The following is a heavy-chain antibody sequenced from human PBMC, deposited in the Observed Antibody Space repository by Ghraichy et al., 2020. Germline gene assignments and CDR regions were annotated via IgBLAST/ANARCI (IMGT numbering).Heavy chain of an antibody. CDR2: IIPFLGIA. Sequence: SVKVSCKASGGTFSSYAISWVRQAPGQGLEWMGRIIPFLGIANYAQKFQGRVTITADKSTSTAYMELSSLRSEDTAVYYCARESYYDSSGYYADAYFDYWGQGTLVTVSS. CDR1: GGTFSSYA. J-gene: IGHJ4*02. D-gene: IGHD3-22*01. V-gene: IGHV1-69*04. CDR3: ARESYYDSSGYYADAYFDY.